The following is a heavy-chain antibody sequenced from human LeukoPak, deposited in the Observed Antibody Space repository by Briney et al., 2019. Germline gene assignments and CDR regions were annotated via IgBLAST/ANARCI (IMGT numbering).Heavy chain of an antibody. CDR2: IYYTGST. CDR1: GGSITSYY. D-gene: IGHD3-16*01. V-gene: IGHV4-59*01. Sequence: SETLSLTCTVSGGSITSYYWSWIRQPPGKGLEWIGYIYYTGSTNYNPSLKSRVTISVDTSKNQFSLKLTSVTAADTAVYYCARFAGFTRPFDYWGQGTLVTVPS. J-gene: IGHJ4*02. CDR3: ARFAGFTRPFDY.